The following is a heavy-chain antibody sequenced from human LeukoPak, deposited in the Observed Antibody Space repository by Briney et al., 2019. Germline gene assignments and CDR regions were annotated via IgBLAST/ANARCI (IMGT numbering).Heavy chain of an antibody. Sequence: PGGSLRLSCAASGFTFSSYSMTWVRQAPGKGLEWVSYISSSDSYIYYADSVKGRFTISRDNAKNSLYLQMNSLRAEDTAVYYCARELTFDYWGQGTLVTVSS. D-gene: IGHD2/OR15-2a*01. V-gene: IGHV3-21*01. CDR2: ISSSDSYI. CDR1: GFTFSSYS. CDR3: ARELTFDY. J-gene: IGHJ4*02.